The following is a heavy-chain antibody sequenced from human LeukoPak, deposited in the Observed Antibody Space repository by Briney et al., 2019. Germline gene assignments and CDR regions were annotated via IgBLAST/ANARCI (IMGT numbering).Heavy chain of an antibody. D-gene: IGHD3-3*01. V-gene: IGHV4-30-4*08. J-gene: IGHJ5*02. CDR1: GGSISSGSYY. Sequence: SETLSLTCTVSGGSISSGSYYWSWIRQPPGKGLEWIGYIYYSGSTYYNPSLKSRVTISVDTSKNQFSLKLSSVTAADTAVYYCARAEPLWSGYLNWFDPWGQGTLVTVSS. CDR2: IYYSGST. CDR3: ARAEPLWSGYLNWFDP.